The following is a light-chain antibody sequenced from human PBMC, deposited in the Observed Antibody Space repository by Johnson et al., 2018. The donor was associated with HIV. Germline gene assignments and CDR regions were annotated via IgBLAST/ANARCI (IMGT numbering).Light chain of an antibody. V-gene: IGLV1-51*01. CDR3: GTWDSSLRTAF. CDR2: DNN. J-gene: IGLJ1*01. CDR1: KLGDKY. Sequence: QSVLTQPPSVSVSPGQTASITCSGDKLGDKYACWYQQKPGTAPKLLIYDNNRRPSGIPDRFSGSKSGTSATLGITGLQTGDEADYYCGTWDSSLRTAFFGTGTKVTVL.